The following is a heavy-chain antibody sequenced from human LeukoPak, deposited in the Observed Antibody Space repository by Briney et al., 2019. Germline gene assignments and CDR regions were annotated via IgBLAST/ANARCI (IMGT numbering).Heavy chain of an antibody. J-gene: IGHJ4*02. D-gene: IGHD7-27*01. V-gene: IGHV3-74*01. Sequence: GGSLRLSCAPSGFTFSVFWMHWVRHAPGTGPVWVSRISPGGSTTNYADSVKGRFTISRDNAKNTLYLQISGLRAEDTAVYYCARDMWGTFDYWGQGTLVTVSS. CDR1: GFTFSVFW. CDR3: ARDMWGTFDY. CDR2: ISPGGSTT.